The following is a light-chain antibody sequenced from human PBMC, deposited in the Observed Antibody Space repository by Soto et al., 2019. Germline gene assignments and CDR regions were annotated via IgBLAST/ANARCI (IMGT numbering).Light chain of an antibody. V-gene: IGKV3-20*01. CDR1: QSINSNY. Sequence: IVLTQSPGTLSLSPGDRATLSCRASQSINSNYLAWYQQKPGQARRLLIYGASSRATGIPDRFSGSGSGTDFTRTISRLEPEDFAVYYCQQYCNSPPFTFGGGTKVEVK. CDR2: GAS. J-gene: IGKJ4*01. CDR3: QQYCNSPPFT.